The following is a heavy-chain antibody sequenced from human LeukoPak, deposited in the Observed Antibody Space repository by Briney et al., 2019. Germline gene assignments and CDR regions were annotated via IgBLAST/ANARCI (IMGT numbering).Heavy chain of an antibody. Sequence: GGSLRLSCAASGFTFSSYAMHWVRQAPGTGLEYVSAISSNGGSTYYANSVKGRFTISRDNSKNTLYLQMGSLRAEDMAVYYCARDGCSSTSCYSFDYWGQGTLVTVSS. CDR1: GFTFSSYA. CDR3: ARDGCSSTSCYSFDY. D-gene: IGHD2-2*01. V-gene: IGHV3-64*01. CDR2: ISSNGGST. J-gene: IGHJ4*02.